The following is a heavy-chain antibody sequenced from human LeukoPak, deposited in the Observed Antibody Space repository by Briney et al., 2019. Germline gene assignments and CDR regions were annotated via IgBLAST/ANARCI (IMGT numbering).Heavy chain of an antibody. V-gene: IGHV1-2*06. Sequence: ASVKVSCKASGYTFTAKCMHWVRQAPGQGLEWMGRTNPDSGGTKYAQKFQGRVTMTRDTSISTAYMELSRLRSDDTAVYYCARDVGPTPSGFDIWGQGTMVTVSS. CDR3: ARDVGPTPSGFDI. D-gene: IGHD1-26*01. CDR2: TNPDSGGT. J-gene: IGHJ3*02. CDR1: GYTFTAKC.